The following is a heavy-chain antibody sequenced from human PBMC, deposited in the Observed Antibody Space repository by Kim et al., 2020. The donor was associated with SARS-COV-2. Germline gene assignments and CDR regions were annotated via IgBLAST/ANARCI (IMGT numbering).Heavy chain of an antibody. CDR3: ARDTDCSGGSCELYYYYGMDV. V-gene: IGHV4-31*03. Sequence: SETLSLTCTVSGGSISSGGYYWSWIRQHPGKGLEWIGYIYYSGSTYYNPSLKSRVTISVDTSKNQFSLKLSSVTAADTAVYYCARDTDCSGGSCELYYYYGMDVWGQGTTVTVSS. CDR1: GGSISSGGYY. CDR2: IYYSGST. D-gene: IGHD2-15*01. J-gene: IGHJ6*02.